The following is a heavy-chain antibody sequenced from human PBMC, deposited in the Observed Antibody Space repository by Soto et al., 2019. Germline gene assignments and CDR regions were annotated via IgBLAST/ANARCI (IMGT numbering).Heavy chain of an antibody. CDR1: GFALSSYW. J-gene: IGHJ4*02. D-gene: IGHD5-18*01. V-gene: IGHV3-74*01. CDR2: INMAGTAI. Sequence: PGGSLRLSCAASGFALSSYWMHWVRQAPGKGLVWVSRINMAGTAINYAGSVKGRFTISRDNAKNTLFLQMNSLRDDDTAMDYCVRGQDGYGLFNDWPQGAPV. CDR3: VRGQDGYGLFND.